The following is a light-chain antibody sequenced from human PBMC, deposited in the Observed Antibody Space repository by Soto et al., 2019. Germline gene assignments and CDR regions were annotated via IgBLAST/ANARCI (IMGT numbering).Light chain of an antibody. CDR3: QQYNSYST. CDR2: DVP. J-gene: IGKJ1*01. Sequence: DIQMTQSPSTLSASVGDRVTITCRTSQGISGRLAWYQQKPGKAPNLLIYDVPNLESGVPSRVSGTGSGTEFTLTINSLQPDDFATYYCQQYNSYSTFGPGTKVEVK. V-gene: IGKV1-5*01. CDR1: QGISGR.